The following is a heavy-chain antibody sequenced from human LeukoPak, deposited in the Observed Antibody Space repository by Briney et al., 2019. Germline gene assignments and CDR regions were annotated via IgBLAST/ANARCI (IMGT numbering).Heavy chain of an antibody. CDR3: ARHGSYGSGSYLYLDY. D-gene: IGHD3-10*01. V-gene: IGHV4-39*01. CDR1: GGSISSSSYY. CDR2: MDYSGST. Sequence: SETLSLTCTVSGGSISSSSYYWGWIRQPPGKGLEWIGRMDYSGSTYCNPSLKSRVTVSVDTSRNQFALKLSSVTAADTAVYYCARHGSYGSGSYLYLDYWGQGTQVTVSS. J-gene: IGHJ4*02.